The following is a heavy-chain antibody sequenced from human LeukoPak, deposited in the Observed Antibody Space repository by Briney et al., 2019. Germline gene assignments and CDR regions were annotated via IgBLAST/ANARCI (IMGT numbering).Heavy chain of an antibody. V-gene: IGHV4-4*07. D-gene: IGHD3-3*01. CDR2: IYTSGST. Sequence: SETLSLTCTVPGGSISSYYWSWIRQPAGKGLEWIGRIYTSGSTNYNPSLKSRVTISVDTSKNQFSLKLSSVTAADTAVYYCARVEYYDFWSGYSGHWFDPWGQGTLVTVSS. CDR1: GGSISSYY. CDR3: ARVEYYDFWSGYSGHWFDP. J-gene: IGHJ5*02.